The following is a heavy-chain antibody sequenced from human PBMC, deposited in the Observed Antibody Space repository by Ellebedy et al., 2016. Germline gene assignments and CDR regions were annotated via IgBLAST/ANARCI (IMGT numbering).Heavy chain of an antibody. Sequence: SETLSLTCTVSGGSMTGIHYYWGWIRQPPGKGLEWIGGVYYSGSTVYNPSLQSQIPMSVDTSKNQFSVHLRAVTAADTAVYYCARNATGWYFDYWGQGALVTVSS. CDR3: ARNATGWYFDY. D-gene: IGHD6-19*01. V-gene: IGHV4-39*01. CDR2: VYYSGST. J-gene: IGHJ4*01. CDR1: GGSMTGIHYY.